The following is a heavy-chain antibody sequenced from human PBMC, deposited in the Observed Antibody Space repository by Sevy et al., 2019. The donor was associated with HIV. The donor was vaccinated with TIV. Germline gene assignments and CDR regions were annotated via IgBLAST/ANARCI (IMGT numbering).Heavy chain of an antibody. CDR3: AKRVAGALAALDI. Sequence: GESLKISCAASGFTFRNYVMNWVRQPPGKGLEWVSVISDGGGTTYYEDSVKGRFTISRDDSKSTLYLQMNSLRVEDTAVYFCAKRVAGALAALDIWGQGTMVTVSS. J-gene: IGHJ3*02. V-gene: IGHV3-23*01. D-gene: IGHD3-10*01. CDR2: ISDGGGTT. CDR1: GFTFRNYV.